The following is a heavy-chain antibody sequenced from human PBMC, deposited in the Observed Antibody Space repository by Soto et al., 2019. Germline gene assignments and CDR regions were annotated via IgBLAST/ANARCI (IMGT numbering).Heavy chain of an antibody. CDR3: ARRRDYYDSSGYYSPFDY. J-gene: IGHJ4*02. CDR1: GGSFSSYA. V-gene: IGHV1-69*13. CDR2: IIPIFGTA. Sequence: SVKGSCKASGGSFSSYAISWVRQAPVQGLEWMGGIIPIFGTANYAQKFQGRVTITADESTSTAYMELSSLRSEDTAVYYCARRRDYYDSSGYYSPFDYWGQGTLVTVSS. D-gene: IGHD3-22*01.